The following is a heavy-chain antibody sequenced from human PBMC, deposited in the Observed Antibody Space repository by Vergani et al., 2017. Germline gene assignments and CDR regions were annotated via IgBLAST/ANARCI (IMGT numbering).Heavy chain of an antibody. CDR3: AKDISGATYGWFDP. CDR1: GFTFDDYA. CDR2: ISWNSGSI. V-gene: IGHV3-9*01. Sequence: EVQLLESGGGLVQPGGSLRLSCAASGFTFDDYAMHWVRQAPGKGLEWVSGISWNSGSIGYADSVKGRFTISRDNAKNSLYLQMNSLRAEDTALYYCAKDISGATYGWFDPWGQGTLVTVSS. D-gene: IGHD1-26*01. J-gene: IGHJ5*02.